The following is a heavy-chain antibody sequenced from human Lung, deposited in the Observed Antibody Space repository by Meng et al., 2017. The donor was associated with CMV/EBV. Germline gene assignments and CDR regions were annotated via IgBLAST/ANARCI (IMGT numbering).Heavy chain of an antibody. J-gene: IGHJ6*02. CDR2: IYSGGST. Sequence: GGSLRLXCAASRLSVSNNFLTWVRQAPGKRLEWVSGIYSGGSTYYADSVKGRFTVSRDNSKNTLYLQMNSLRVEDTAVYYCARDMYWYQSYHGMDVWGQGTTVTVSS. CDR3: ARDMYWYQSYHGMDV. V-gene: IGHV3-66*02. D-gene: IGHD2-8*02. CDR1: RLSVSNNF.